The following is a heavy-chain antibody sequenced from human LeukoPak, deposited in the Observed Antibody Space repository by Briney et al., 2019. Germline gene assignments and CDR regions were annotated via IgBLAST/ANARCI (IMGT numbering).Heavy chain of an antibody. J-gene: IGHJ5*02. CDR3: AKDTSSGWYVGWFDP. D-gene: IGHD6-19*01. V-gene: IGHV3-23*01. Sequence: GGSLRLSCAASGFTSSSYAMSWVRQAPGKGLEWVSAISGSGGSTYYADSVKGRFTISRDNSKNTLYLQMNSLRAEDTAVYYCAKDTSSGWYVGWFDPWGQGTLVTVSS. CDR2: ISGSGGST. CDR1: GFTSSSYA.